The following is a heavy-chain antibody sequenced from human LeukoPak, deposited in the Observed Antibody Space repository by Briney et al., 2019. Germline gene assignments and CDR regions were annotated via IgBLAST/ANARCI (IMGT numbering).Heavy chain of an antibody. CDR1: GGSFSGYY. Sequence: PSETLSLTCAVYGGSFSGYYWSWIRQPPGKGLEWIGEINHSGSTNYNPSLKSRVTISVDTSKNQFSLKLSSVTAADTAVYYCARGYYDFWSGYLGNAFDIWGQGTMVTVSS. CDR2: INHSGST. J-gene: IGHJ3*02. D-gene: IGHD3-3*01. CDR3: ARGYYDFWSGYLGNAFDI. V-gene: IGHV4-34*01.